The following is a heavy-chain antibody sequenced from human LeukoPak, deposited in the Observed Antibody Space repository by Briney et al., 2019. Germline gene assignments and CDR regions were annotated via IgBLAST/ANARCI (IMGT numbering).Heavy chain of an antibody. CDR3: ARDTVNGPFVISLDL. J-gene: IGHJ5*02. CDR1: GFTFSNHN. D-gene: IGHD2-8*01. V-gene: IGHV3-21*06. Sequence: GGSLRLSCVASGFTFSNHNMNWVRQAPGKGPEWVAHINSADNVQYYTDSVRGRFTMSRDNAKDLLFLQMNSLRDDDTAVYYCARDTVNGPFVISLDLWGQGVLVTVSS. CDR2: INSADNVQ.